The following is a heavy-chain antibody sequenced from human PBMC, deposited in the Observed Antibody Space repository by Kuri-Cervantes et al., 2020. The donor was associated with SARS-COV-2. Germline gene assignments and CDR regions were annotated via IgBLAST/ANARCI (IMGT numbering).Heavy chain of an antibody. Sequence: SETLSLTCTVSGGSINSDDYYWTWIRQHPSKGLEWIGSIYYSGSTYYNPSLKSRVTISVDTSKNQFSLKLSSVTAADTAVYYCARLAWEFKAAASWFDPWGQGTLVTVSS. CDR2: IYYSGST. V-gene: IGHV4-39*01. J-gene: IGHJ5*02. D-gene: IGHD6-13*01. CDR1: GGSINSDDYY. CDR3: ARLAWEFKAAASWFDP.